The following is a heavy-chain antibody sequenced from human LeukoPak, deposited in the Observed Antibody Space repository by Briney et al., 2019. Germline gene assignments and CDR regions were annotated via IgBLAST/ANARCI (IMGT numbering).Heavy chain of an antibody. CDR2: INHSGST. CDR3: ARGAKRTSIRPLDY. CDR1: GGSFSGYY. J-gene: IGHJ4*02. D-gene: IGHD1/OR15-1a*01. V-gene: IGHV4-34*01. Sequence: PSETLSLTCAVYGGSFSGYYWSWIRQPPGKGLEWIGEINHSGSTNYNPSLKSRVTISVDTSKNQFSLKLSSVTAADTAVYYCARGAKRTSIRPLDYWGQGTLVTVSS.